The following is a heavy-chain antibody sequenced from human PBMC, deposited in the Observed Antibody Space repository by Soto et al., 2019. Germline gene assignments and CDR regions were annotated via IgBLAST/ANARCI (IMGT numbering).Heavy chain of an antibody. CDR3: AREFDGGYTYGPGDY. V-gene: IGHV3-7*01. J-gene: IGHJ4*02. CDR2: IHGDGGKI. Sequence: VGFLRLSCAASGFMFSAYWMSWVRKAPGKGLEWVANIHGDGGKIYYVDSVKGRFTISRDNAKRSLYLQMNSLRAEDTAVYYCAREFDGGYTYGPGDYWGQGALVTVSS. D-gene: IGHD5-18*01. CDR1: GFMFSAYW.